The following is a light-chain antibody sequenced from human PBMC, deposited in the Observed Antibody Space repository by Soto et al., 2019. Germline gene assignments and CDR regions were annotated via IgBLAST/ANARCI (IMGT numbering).Light chain of an antibody. CDR2: DAS. J-gene: IGKJ1*01. CDR3: QQYGSPPWT. Sequence: EIVVTQSPATLSLSPGERATLSCRASQSVSSYLAWYQQKPGQAPRLLIYDASNRATGIPARFSGSGSGTDFTLTISSLEPEDFAVYYCQQYGSPPWTFGQGTKVEIK. CDR1: QSVSSY. V-gene: IGKV3-11*01.